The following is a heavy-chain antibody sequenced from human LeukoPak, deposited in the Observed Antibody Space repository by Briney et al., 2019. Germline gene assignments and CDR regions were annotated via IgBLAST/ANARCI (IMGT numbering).Heavy chain of an antibody. CDR1: GFTFSSYA. CDR2: ISGSGGST. CDR3: AGLRGYDYVWGSR. J-gene: IGHJ4*02. Sequence: PGGSLRLSCAASGFTFSSYAMSWVRQAPGKGLEWVSAISGSGGSTYYADSVKGRFTISRDNSKSTLYLQMNSLRGEDTAIYYCAGLRGYDYVWGSRRGQGTLVTVSS. D-gene: IGHD3-16*01. V-gene: IGHV3-23*01.